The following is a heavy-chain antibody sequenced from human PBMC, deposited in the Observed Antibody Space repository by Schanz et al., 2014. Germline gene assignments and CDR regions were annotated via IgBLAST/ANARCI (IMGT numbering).Heavy chain of an antibody. J-gene: IGHJ4*02. CDR1: GFTFSSHW. CDR3: ARGGFGEVSYFDY. CDR2: INSVGSNT. V-gene: IGHV3-74*01. D-gene: IGHD3-10*01. Sequence: EVQLVQSGGGLVQPGGSLRLSCAASGFTFSSHWMHWVRQDPGKGLVWVARINSVGSNTDYADSVKGRFTISRDNSKNTLYLQMNSLRPEDTAVYYCARGGFGEVSYFDYWGQGTLVTVSS.